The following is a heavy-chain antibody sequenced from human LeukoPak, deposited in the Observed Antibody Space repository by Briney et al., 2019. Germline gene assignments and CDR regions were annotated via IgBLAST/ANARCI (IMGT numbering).Heavy chain of an antibody. CDR1: GYTFTGYY. D-gene: IGHD3-16*02. J-gene: IGHJ4*02. Sequence: GASVKVSCKASGYTFTGYYMHWVRQAPGQGLEWMGWINPNSGGTNYAQKFQGRVTMTRDTSISTAYMELSRLRSDDTAVYYCARDPGHRFWGSYRFDYWGQGTLVTVSS. CDR2: INPNSGGT. V-gene: IGHV1-2*02. CDR3: ARDPGHRFWGSYRFDY.